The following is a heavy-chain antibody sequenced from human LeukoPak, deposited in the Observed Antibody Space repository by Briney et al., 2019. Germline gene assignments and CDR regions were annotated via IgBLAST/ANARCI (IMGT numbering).Heavy chain of an antibody. V-gene: IGHV3-23*01. J-gene: IGHJ4*02. CDR2: ISGSGGST. CDR3: AKSSRYFDWLFLDY. Sequence: GGSLRLSCAASGFTFSSYSMNWVRQAPGKGVEWVSAISGSGGSTYYADSVKGRFTISRDNSKNTLYLQMNSLRAEDTAVYYCAKSSRYFDWLFLDYWGQGTLVTVSS. D-gene: IGHD3-9*01. CDR1: GFTFSSYS.